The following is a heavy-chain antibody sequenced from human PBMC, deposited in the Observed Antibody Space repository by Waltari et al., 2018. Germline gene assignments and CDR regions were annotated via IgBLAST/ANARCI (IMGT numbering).Heavy chain of an antibody. Sequence: QVQLQQWGAGLLKPSETLSLTCGVYGGSFSDYYWSWIRQPPGKGLEWIGEINHSGSSTYKPSLKSRVTISVDTSQNQFSLKLRSVAAAGTAVYFWARGRGVQGVTVDYWGQGTLVTVSS. D-gene: IGHD3-10*01. CDR2: INHSGSS. J-gene: IGHJ4*02. V-gene: IGHV4-34*01. CDR1: GGSFSDYY. CDR3: ARGRGVQGVTVDY.